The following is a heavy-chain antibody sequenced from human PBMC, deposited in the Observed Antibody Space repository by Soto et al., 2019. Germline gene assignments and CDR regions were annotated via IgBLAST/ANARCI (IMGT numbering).Heavy chain of an antibody. J-gene: IGHJ5*02. D-gene: IGHD3-10*01. CDR2: VRVSDSRT. CDR1: GIIFGSYD. CDR3: AQFHGLGIYSPCFDP. Sequence: EVQLVESGGGLVQPGGSLRLSCVASGIIFGSYDMSWVRQAPGKGLEWVSAVRVSDSRTFYADSVRGRFTISRDNSKNTLYLQMNSLRAEDTSVYYCAQFHGLGIYSPCFDPWGQGTLITVSS. V-gene: IGHV3-23*04.